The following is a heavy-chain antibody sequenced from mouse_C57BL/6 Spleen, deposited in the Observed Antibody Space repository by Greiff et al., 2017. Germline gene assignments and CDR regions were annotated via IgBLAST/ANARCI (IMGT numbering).Heavy chain of an antibody. Sequence: QVQLQQPGAELVKPGASVKLSCKASGYTFTSYWITWVKQRPGQGLEWIGAIYPGSGGTNYNEKFKGTATLTVDTSSSTAYMQLRSLTSEDSAVFYGASRQSIFPYAMDYWGQGTSVTVSS. V-gene: IGHV1-55*01. CDR2: IYPGSGGT. CDR1: GYTFTSYW. D-gene: IGHD1-3*01. CDR3: ASRQSIFPYAMDY. J-gene: IGHJ4*01.